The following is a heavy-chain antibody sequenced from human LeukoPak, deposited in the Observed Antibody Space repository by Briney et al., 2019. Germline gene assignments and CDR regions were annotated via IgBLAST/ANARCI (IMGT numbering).Heavy chain of an antibody. CDR2: IIPIFGTA. CDR3: ASGEQWPENWFDP. V-gene: IGHV1-69*13. J-gene: IGHJ5*02. Sequence: SVKVSCKASGGTFSSHAISWVRQAPGQGLEWMGGIIPIFGTANYAQKFQGRVTITADESTSTAYMELSSLRSEDTAVYYCASGEQWPENWFDPWGQGTLVTVSS. D-gene: IGHD6-19*01. CDR1: GGTFSSHA.